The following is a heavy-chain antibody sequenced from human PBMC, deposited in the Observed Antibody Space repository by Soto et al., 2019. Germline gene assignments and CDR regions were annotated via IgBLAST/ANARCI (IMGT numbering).Heavy chain of an antibody. Sequence: QVQLVQSGAEVKKPGASVKVSCKASGYTFTGYYMHWVRQAPGQGLEWMGWINPNSGGTNYAQKFQGWVTMTRDTSISTAYMELSRLRSDDTAVYYCSVDTAMGGGGGVDVWGQGTTVTVSS. J-gene: IGHJ6*02. D-gene: IGHD5-18*01. V-gene: IGHV1-2*04. CDR2: INPNSGGT. CDR3: SVDTAMGGGGGVDV. CDR1: GYTFTGYY.